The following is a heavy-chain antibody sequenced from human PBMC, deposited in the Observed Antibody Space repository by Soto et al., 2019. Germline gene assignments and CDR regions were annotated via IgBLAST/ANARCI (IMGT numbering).Heavy chain of an antibody. D-gene: IGHD3-3*01. Sequence: ASVKVSCKASGYTFTSYGISWVRQAPGQGLDWMGWISAYNGNTNYAQKLQGRVTMTTDTSTSTAYMELRSLRSDDTAVYYCAREPAIVRFLEWPTDAFDIWGQGTMVTVSS. J-gene: IGHJ3*02. CDR3: AREPAIVRFLEWPTDAFDI. V-gene: IGHV1-18*01. CDR1: GYTFTSYG. CDR2: ISAYNGNT.